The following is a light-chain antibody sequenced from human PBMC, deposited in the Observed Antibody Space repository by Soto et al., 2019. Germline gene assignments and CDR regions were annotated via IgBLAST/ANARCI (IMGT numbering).Light chain of an antibody. CDR3: AAWAASLTAYSV. Sequence: QSVLTQPPSASGTPGQRGSISCSGSSSNSGSNTVNWHQQLPRTAPKLAISSTPQRPSGLPARFSGSTSATSASLPISGLQSEDAADYYCAAWAASLTAYSVFGPGPTAPVL. J-gene: IGLJ1*01. CDR1: SSNSGSNT. CDR2: STP. V-gene: IGLV1-44*01.